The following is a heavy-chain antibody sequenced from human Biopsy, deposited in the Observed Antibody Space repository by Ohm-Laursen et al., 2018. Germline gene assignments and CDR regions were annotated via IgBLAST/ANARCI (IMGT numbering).Heavy chain of an antibody. CDR2: IYTSGIT. J-gene: IGHJ5*02. D-gene: IGHD1-14*01. CDR3: ARDRDRRGWFDP. Sequence: GTLSLTCIVSGGSLSSYSWSWIRQPAGKGLEWIGQIYTSGITSYNPSLKSRVTMSVDTSKNKFSLRVSSVTAADTAVYYCARDRDRRGWFDPWGQGTLVTVSS. CDR1: GGSLSSYS. V-gene: IGHV4-4*07.